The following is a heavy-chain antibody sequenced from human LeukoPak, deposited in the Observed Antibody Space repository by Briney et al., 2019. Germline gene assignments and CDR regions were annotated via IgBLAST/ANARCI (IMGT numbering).Heavy chain of an antibody. Sequence: GGSLRLSCAASGFTFSSYSMNWVRQAPGKGLEWVSSISSSSSYIYYADSVKGRFTISRGNAKNSLYLQMNSLRAEDTAVYYCARDVSVASTAYYFDYWGQGTLVTVSS. V-gene: IGHV3-21*01. CDR3: ARDVSVASTAYYFDY. CDR1: GFTFSSYS. CDR2: ISSSSSYI. J-gene: IGHJ4*02. D-gene: IGHD6-19*01.